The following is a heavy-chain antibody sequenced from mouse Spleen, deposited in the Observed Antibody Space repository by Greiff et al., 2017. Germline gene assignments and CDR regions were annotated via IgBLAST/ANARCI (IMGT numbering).Heavy chain of an antibody. V-gene: IGHV1-69*01. CDR3: AYYGSSPYAMDY. D-gene: IGHD1-1*01. Sequence: QVQLQQPGAELVMPGASVKLSCKASGYTFTSYWMHWVKQRPGQGLEWIGEIDPSDSYTNYNQKFKGKATLTVDKSSSTAYMQLSSLTSEDSAVYYCAYYGSSPYAMDYWGQGTSVTVSS. CDR2: IDPSDSYT. J-gene: IGHJ4*01. CDR1: GYTFTSYW.